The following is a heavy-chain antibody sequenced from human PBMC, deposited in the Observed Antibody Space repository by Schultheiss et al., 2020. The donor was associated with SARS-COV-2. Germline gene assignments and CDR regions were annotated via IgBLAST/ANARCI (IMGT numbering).Heavy chain of an antibody. CDR3: AREAYGDYYDY. V-gene: IGHV3-30*14. CDR2: ISYDGSNK. CDR1: GFTFSSYA. J-gene: IGHJ4*02. Sequence: GGSLRLSCAASGFTFSSYAMHWVRQAPGKGLEWVAVISYDGSNKYYADSVKGRFTISRDNSKNTLYLQMNSLRAEDTAVYYCAREAYGDYYDYWGQGTLVTVSS. D-gene: IGHD4-17*01.